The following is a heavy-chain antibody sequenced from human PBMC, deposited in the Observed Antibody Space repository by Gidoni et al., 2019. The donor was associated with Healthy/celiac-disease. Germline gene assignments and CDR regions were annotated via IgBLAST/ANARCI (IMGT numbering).Heavy chain of an antibody. J-gene: IGHJ4*02. CDR2: INPSGGST. D-gene: IGHD3-16*01. Sequence: QVQLVQSGAEVTKPGASVKVSCKAFGYTFTSYYMHWVRQAPGQGLEWMGIINPSGGSTSYAQKFQGRVTMTRDTSTSTVYMELSSLRSEDTAVYYCATYGGRVVTQGYWGQGTLVTVSS. CDR3: ATYGGRVVTQGY. CDR1: GYTFTSYY. V-gene: IGHV1-46*01.